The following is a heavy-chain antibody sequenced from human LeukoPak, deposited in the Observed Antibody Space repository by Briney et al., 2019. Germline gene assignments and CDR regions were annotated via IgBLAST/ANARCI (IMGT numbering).Heavy chain of an antibody. J-gene: IGHJ5*02. CDR1: GGSISSYY. CDR2: IYYSGST. V-gene: IGHV4-59*01. CDR3: AREYCSSTSCYTGEWFDP. D-gene: IGHD2-2*02. Sequence: SETLSLTCTVSGGSISSYYWSWIRQPPGKGLEWIGYIYYSGSTNYNPSLKSRVTISVDTSKNQFSLKLSSVTAADTAEYYCAREYCSSTSCYTGEWFDPWGQGTLVTVSS.